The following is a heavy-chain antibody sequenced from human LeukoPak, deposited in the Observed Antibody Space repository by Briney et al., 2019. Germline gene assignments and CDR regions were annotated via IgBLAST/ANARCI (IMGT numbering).Heavy chain of an antibody. V-gene: IGHV3-33*01. J-gene: IGHJ4*02. CDR3: ARGYYGTGKFDY. CDR1: GFTFSSYG. CDR2: IWYDGSNK. D-gene: IGHD3-10*01. Sequence: GRSLRLSCAASGFTFSSYGMHWVRQAPGKGLEWVAVIWYDGSNKYYADSVKGRFSISRDNIKNTVYLQMNSLRAEDTAVYYCARGYYGTGKFDYWGQGTLVTVSS.